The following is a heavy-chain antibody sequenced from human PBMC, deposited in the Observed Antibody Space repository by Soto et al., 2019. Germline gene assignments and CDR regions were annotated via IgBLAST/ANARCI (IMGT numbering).Heavy chain of an antibody. V-gene: IGHV2-5*02. D-gene: IGHD3-3*01. CDR2: IYWDDDK. J-gene: IGHJ4*02. CDR1: GFSLTTSGVG. CDR3: AHRVLRTVFGLVTTTAIYFDF. Sequence: QITLNESGPTVVRPTETLTLTCRFSGFSLTTSGVGVGWIRQSPGKAPEWLALIYWDDDKRYSASLKSRLTIPKDTSKHQVVLTVSDLDPTDTATYYCAHRVLRTVFGLVTTTAIYFDFWGQGTPVAVSS.